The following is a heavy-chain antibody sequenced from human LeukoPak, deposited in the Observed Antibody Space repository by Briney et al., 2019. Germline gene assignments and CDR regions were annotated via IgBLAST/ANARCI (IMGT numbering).Heavy chain of an antibody. CDR1: GGSISPYY. V-gene: IGHV4-59*08. D-gene: IGHD2-15*01. J-gene: IGHJ4*02. CDR3: ARGSPSGGSCYSS. Sequence: SGTLSLTCTVSGGSISPYYWSWIRQPPGKGLEWIGYIYYSGSTDYNPSLKSRVTISVDTSKNQFSLNLSSVTAADTAVYYCARGSPSGGSCYSSWGQGTLVTVSS. CDR2: IYYSGST.